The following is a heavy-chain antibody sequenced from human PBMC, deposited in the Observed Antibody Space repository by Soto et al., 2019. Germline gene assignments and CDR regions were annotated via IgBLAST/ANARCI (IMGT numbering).Heavy chain of an antibody. CDR3: AKDRMVYAVDNYYFDY. D-gene: IGHD2-8*01. CDR1: GFTFSSYG. V-gene: IGHV3-23*01. J-gene: IGHJ4*02. CDR2: IGGSGGST. Sequence: EVQLLESGGGLVQPGGSLRLSCAASGFTFSSYGMSWVRQAPGKGLEWVSGIGGSGGSTYYADSVKGRFTVSRDNSKNARYLQMNSLRGEDTAVYYCAKDRMVYAVDNYYFDYWGQGTLVTVSS.